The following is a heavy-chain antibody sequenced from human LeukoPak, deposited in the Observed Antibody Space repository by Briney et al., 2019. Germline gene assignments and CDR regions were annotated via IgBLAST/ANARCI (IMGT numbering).Heavy chain of an antibody. CDR3: ARGQYSYGYYFDY. D-gene: IGHD5-18*01. V-gene: IGHV4-34*01. CDR1: GGSFSGYY. J-gene: IGHJ4*02. Sequence: SETLSLTCAVYGGSFSGYYWSWIRQPPGKGLEWIGEINHSGSTNYNPSLKSRVTISVDTSKNQFSLKLSSVTAADTAVYYCARGQYSYGYYFDYWGQETLVTVSS. CDR2: INHSGST.